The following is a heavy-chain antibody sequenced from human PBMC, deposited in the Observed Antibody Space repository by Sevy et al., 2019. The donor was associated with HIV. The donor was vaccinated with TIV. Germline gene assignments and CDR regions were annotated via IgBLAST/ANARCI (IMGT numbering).Heavy chain of an antibody. Sequence: GGSLRLSCAASGFTFSSYLMSWVRQAPGKGLEWVANIKQDGSEKYYVDSVKGRFTISRDNAKNSLYLQMNSLRAEDTAVYYCARDRYYDFWSGYYFDYWGQGTLVTVSS. CDR1: GFTFSSYL. J-gene: IGHJ4*02. CDR2: IKQDGSEK. V-gene: IGHV3-7*03. D-gene: IGHD3-3*01. CDR3: ARDRYYDFWSGYYFDY.